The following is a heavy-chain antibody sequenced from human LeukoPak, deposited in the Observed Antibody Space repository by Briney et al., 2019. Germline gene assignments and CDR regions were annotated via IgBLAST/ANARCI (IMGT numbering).Heavy chain of an antibody. Sequence: PSDTLSLTCTVSGGSISSYYWSWIRQPPAKGLEWIGYTHYSGSTKYNPSLKSRLTMSLDTSKNQFSLRLSSVTAADTAVYFCARGAAGTGAADYWGQGTLVTVSS. CDR3: ARGAAGTGAADY. V-gene: IGHV4-59*07. CDR2: THYSGST. J-gene: IGHJ4*02. CDR1: GGSISSYY. D-gene: IGHD6-13*01.